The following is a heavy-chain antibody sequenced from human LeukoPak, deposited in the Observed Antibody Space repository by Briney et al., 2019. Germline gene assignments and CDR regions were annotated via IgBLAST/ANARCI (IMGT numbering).Heavy chain of an antibody. V-gene: IGHV4-39*01. Sequence: SETLSLTSTVSGGSISSSSYYWGWIRQPPGKGLEWIGSIYYSGSTYYNPSLKSRVTISVDTSKNQFSLKLSSVTAADTAVYYCARQYIVVVQSWYFDLWGRGTLVTVSS. J-gene: IGHJ2*01. CDR2: IYYSGST. CDR3: ARQYIVVVQSWYFDL. CDR1: GGSISSSSYY. D-gene: IGHD2-2*01.